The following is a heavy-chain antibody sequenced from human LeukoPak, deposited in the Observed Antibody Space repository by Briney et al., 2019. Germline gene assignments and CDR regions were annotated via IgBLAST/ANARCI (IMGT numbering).Heavy chain of an antibody. Sequence: GGSLRLSCAASGFTFSGYAIHWVRQAPGKGLEWVAVISSDENTRYYADSVKGRFTISRDNSKKILYLQMNSLRPEDTAVYYCARGTLDYGDYPDYWGQGTLVTVSS. CDR3: ARGTLDYGDYPDY. D-gene: IGHD4-17*01. V-gene: IGHV3-30-3*01. CDR1: GFTFSGYA. J-gene: IGHJ4*02. CDR2: ISSDENTR.